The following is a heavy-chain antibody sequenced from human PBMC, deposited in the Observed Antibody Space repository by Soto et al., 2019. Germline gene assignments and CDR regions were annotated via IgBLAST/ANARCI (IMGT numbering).Heavy chain of an antibody. V-gene: IGHV1-69*13. D-gene: IGHD2-8*01. Sequence: SVKVSCKASGGTFSSYAISWVRQAPGQGLEWMGGIIPIFGTANYAQKFQGRVTITEDESTSTAYMELSSLRSEDTAVYYCARGPPAYCPKGVCYPPIYYYGMGVWGQGTTGTV. CDR3: ARGPPAYCPKGVCYPPIYYYGMGV. CDR2: IIPIFGTA. J-gene: IGHJ6*01. CDR1: GGTFSSYA.